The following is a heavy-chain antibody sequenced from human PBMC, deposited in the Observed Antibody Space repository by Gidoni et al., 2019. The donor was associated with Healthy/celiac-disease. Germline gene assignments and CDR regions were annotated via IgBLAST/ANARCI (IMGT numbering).Heavy chain of an antibody. CDR3: AKGAYGDYNYYYGMDV. Sequence: EVQLVESGGCLVQPGRSLRPSCAASGFTFDDYAMPWVRPAPGKGLEWVSGISWNSGSIGYADSVKGRFTISRDNAKNSLYLQMNSLRAEDTALYYCAKGAYGDYNYYYGMDVWGQGTTVTVSS. CDR1: GFTFDDYA. CDR2: ISWNSGSI. J-gene: IGHJ6*02. D-gene: IGHD4-17*01. V-gene: IGHV3-9*01.